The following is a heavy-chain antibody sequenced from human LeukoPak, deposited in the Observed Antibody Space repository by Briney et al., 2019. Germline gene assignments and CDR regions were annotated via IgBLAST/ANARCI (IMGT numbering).Heavy chain of an antibody. Sequence: GGSLRLSCAASGFTFSSYSMNWVRQAPGKGLEWVSSISSSSSYIYYADSVKGRFTISRDNSKNTLYLQMNSLRAEDTAVYYCATVEGYSSGWYYYYYYMDVWGKGTTVTVSS. V-gene: IGHV3-21*04. CDR2: ISSSSSYI. CDR3: ATVEGYSSGWYYYYYYMDV. D-gene: IGHD6-19*01. J-gene: IGHJ6*03. CDR1: GFTFSSYS.